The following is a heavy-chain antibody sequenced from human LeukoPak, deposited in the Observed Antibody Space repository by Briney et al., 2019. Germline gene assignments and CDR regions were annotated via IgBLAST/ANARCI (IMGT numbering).Heavy chain of an antibody. CDR2: IIGGGGST. D-gene: IGHD2-21*01. CDR3: SRDPFGGEDSFDI. V-gene: IGHV3-23*01. Sequence: GGTLRLSCAASGFPFSSHGMSWVRQAPGKGLEWVSGIIGGGGSTYYADSVKGRFTISGDNSRNTLFLQMNSLMAEDTAVTYRSRDPFGGEDSFDIWGQGTMVTVSS. J-gene: IGHJ3*02. CDR1: GFPFSSHG.